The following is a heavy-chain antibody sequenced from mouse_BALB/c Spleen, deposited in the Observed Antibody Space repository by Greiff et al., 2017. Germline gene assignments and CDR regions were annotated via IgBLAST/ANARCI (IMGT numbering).Heavy chain of an antibody. V-gene: IGHV1S56*01. CDR3: ARPSGYDYVFAY. J-gene: IGHJ3*01. D-gene: IGHD2-4*01. CDR1: GYTFTSYY. CDR2: IYPGDGST. Sequence: VQLQQSGPELVKPGASVKMSCKASGYTFTSYYIHWVKQRPGQGLEWIGWIYPGDGSTKYNEKFKGKTTLTADKSSSTAYMLLSSLTSEDSAIYFCARPSGYDYVFAYWGQGTLVTVSA.